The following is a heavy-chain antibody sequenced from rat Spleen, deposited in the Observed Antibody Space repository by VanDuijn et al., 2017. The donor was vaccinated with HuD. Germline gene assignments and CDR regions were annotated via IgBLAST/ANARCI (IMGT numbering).Heavy chain of an antibody. J-gene: IGHJ2*01. V-gene: IGHV5-58*01. D-gene: IGHD1-9*01. Sequence: EVQLVETGGGLVQPGRSLKLSCVASGFTFSSYWMYWIRQAPGKGLEWVSSISYGDSSGHSSTYYRDSVKGRFTISRDIAKSTLSLQMDSLRSEDTATYYCARRHYGYTDYFDYWGQGVMVTVSS. CDR1: GFTFSSYW. CDR2: ISYGDSSGHSST. CDR3: ARRHYGYTDYFDY.